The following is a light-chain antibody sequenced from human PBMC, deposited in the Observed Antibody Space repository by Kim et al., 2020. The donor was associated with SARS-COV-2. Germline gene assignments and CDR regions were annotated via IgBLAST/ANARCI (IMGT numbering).Light chain of an antibody. CDR3: AAWDDSLSESL. J-gene: IGLJ3*02. V-gene: IGLV1-47*01. CDR2: RNS. Sequence: GQRVTIYGSGSSSNIGINYVYGYQQLPGTAPKLLIYRNSQRPSGVPDRFSGSKSGTSASLAISGLRSEDEADYYCAAWDDSLSESLFGGGTQLTVL. CDR1: SSNIGINY.